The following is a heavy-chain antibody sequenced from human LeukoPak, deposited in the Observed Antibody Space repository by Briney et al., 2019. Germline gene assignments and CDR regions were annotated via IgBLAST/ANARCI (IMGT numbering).Heavy chain of an antibody. D-gene: IGHD3-22*01. CDR3: ARYYDGTTYSDPFDI. Sequence: GGSLRLSCAASGFTVSSYWMSWVRQAPGKGLEWVANIGQDGSEKYYVDSVKGRFTISRDIAKNPLYLQMNSLRAEDTAVYYCARYYDGTTYSDPFDIWSQGTMVTVSS. J-gene: IGHJ3*02. CDR1: GFTVSSYW. V-gene: IGHV3-7*04. CDR2: IGQDGSEK.